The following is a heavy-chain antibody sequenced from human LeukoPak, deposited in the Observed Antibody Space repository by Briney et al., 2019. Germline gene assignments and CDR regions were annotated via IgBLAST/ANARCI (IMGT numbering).Heavy chain of an antibody. Sequence: SETLSLTCSVSGGSITTSSYYWGWIRQSPEKGLEWIGSIYYTGGTYYSPSLKSRVTISVDTSKNQFSLKLSSVTAADTAVYYCAREGARVGATFDYWGQGTLVTVSS. V-gene: IGHV4-39*07. CDR3: AREGARVGATFDY. CDR2: IYYTGGT. D-gene: IGHD1-26*01. CDR1: GGSITTSSYY. J-gene: IGHJ4*02.